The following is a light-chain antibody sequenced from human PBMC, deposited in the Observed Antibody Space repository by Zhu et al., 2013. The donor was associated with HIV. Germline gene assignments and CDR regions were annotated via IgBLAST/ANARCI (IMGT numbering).Light chain of an antibody. V-gene: IGKV1-27*01. J-gene: IGKJ4*01. CDR2: ATS. CDR1: QDIANN. CDR3: QQLNSYPLT. Sequence: IQMTQSPSSLSASVGDRVTITCRATQDIANNLAWYQQKPGKAPTLLLYATSTLQPGVPSRFRGSGSGTGFTLTISSLQPEDFATYYCQQLNSYPLTFGGGTKVEIK.